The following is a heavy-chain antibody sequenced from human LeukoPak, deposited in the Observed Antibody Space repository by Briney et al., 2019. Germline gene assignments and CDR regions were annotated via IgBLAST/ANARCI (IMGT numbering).Heavy chain of an antibody. Sequence: PGGSLRVSCAASAFTFSSYAMSWVRQAPGKGLEWVASIEQDGSEKYYVDSVKGRFTISRDNAKNSLFLQMNSLRAEDTAVYYCAKGHTSLAPGGQGALVTVSS. CDR3: AKGHTSLAP. CDR1: AFTFSSYA. V-gene: IGHV3-7*01. CDR2: IEQDGSEK. J-gene: IGHJ4*02. D-gene: IGHD5-18*01.